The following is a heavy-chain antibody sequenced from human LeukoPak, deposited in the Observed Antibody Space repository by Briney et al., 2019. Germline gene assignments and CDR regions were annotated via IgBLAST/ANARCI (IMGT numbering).Heavy chain of an antibody. CDR2: TYYRSKWYN. CDR3: ARDFKYSSGWYDGGKYYMDV. Sequence: SSQTLSLTCAISGDSVSSNSAAWNWIRQSPSRGLEWLGRTYYRSKWYNDYAVSVKSRITINPDTSKNQFSLQLNSVAPEDTAVYYCARDFKYSSGWYDGGKYYMDVWGKGTTVTISS. D-gene: IGHD6-19*01. V-gene: IGHV6-1*01. CDR1: GDSVSSNSAA. J-gene: IGHJ6*03.